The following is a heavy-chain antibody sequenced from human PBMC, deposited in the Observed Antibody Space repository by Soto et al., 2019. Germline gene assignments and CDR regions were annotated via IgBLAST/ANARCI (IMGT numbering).Heavy chain of an antibody. CDR3: AIWGTMVRGVIISAFYI. CDR1: GYTFTSYG. CDR2: ISAYNGNT. J-gene: IGHJ3*02. V-gene: IGHV1-18*01. D-gene: IGHD3-10*01. Sequence: QVQLVQSGAEVKKPGASVKVSCKASGYTFTSYGISWVRQAPGQGLEWMGWISAYNGNTNYAQKLQGRVTMTTDTAPSTVYMELRRVRSDDTAVYYCAIWGTMVRGVIISAFYIWGQGTMVTVPP.